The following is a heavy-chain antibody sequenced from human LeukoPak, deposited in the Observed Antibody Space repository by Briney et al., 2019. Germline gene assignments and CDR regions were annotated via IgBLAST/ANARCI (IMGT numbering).Heavy chain of an antibody. Sequence: GGSLRLSCAASGFTFSTYCMHWVRQAPGKGPMWVSRICPNGTVTNYADSVKARFIISRDNARNAVYLQMNSLRVEDTAVYYCVRDFRSADYWGQGTLVTVSS. J-gene: IGHJ4*02. CDR3: VRDFRSADY. CDR2: ICPNGTVT. CDR1: GFTFSTYC. V-gene: IGHV3-74*01.